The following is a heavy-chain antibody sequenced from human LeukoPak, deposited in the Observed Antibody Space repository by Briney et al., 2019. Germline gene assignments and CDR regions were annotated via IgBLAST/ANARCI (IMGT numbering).Heavy chain of an antibody. CDR1: GFTFSSYW. D-gene: IGHD3-9*01. V-gene: IGHV3-7*01. CDR3: ARDEIYYDILTGYRHFDY. J-gene: IGHJ4*02. Sequence: SGGSLRLSCEASGFTFSSYWMSWVRQAPGKGLEWVANIKQDGSEKKYLDSVKGRFTISRDNAKNSMYLQMNSLRAEDTAVYYCARDEIYYDILTGYRHFDYWGQGTLVTVSA. CDR2: IKQDGSEK.